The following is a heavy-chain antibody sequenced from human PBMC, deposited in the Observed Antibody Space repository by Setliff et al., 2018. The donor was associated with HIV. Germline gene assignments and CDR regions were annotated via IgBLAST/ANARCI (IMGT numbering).Heavy chain of an antibody. CDR1: DGSFSGYY. D-gene: IGHD3-10*01. J-gene: IGHJ4*02. CDR2: IDHSGST. Sequence: SETLSLTCAVYDGSFSGYYWSWIRQPPGKGLEWIGEIDHSGSTNYNPSLRSRVTISLDTPKNQFSLKLNSVIAADTAVYYCARNRVPSSLWGQGTLVTVSS. V-gene: IGHV4-34*01. CDR3: ARNRVPSSL.